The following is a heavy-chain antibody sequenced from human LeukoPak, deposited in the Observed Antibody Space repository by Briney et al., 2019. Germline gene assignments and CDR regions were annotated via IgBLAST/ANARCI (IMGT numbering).Heavy chain of an antibody. J-gene: IGHJ4*02. D-gene: IGHD3-22*01. CDR3: SKGTRHFYDSSRPHFAY. Sequence: GGSLRLSCTASGFTFSGYAMSWVRQAPGKGLEWVSAINGRGGSTYYADSVTGRFTISRDNSKTTLYLQMNSLRAEATAVYYCSKGTRHFYDSSRPHFAYWGQRTLVTVSS. CDR2: INGRGGST. V-gene: IGHV3-23*01. CDR1: GFTFSGYA.